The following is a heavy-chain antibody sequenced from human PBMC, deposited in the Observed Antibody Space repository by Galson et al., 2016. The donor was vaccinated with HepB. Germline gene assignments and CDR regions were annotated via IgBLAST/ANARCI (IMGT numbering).Heavy chain of an antibody. V-gene: IGHV3-9*01. J-gene: IGHJ4*02. CDR1: GFTFDDYA. Sequence: SLRLSCAASGFTFDDYAMHWVRQAPGKGLEWVSGITWNSESIGYGDSVKGRFTISRDNAKNSLFLQMSNLRSEDTALYYCAKDLNLGSLQPTFSLDYWGPGTLVTVSS. D-gene: IGHD1-1*01. CDR2: ITWNSESI. CDR3: AKDLNLGSLQPTFSLDY.